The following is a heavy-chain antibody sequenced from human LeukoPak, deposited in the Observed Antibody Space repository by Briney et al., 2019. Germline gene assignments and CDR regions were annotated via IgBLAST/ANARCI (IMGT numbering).Heavy chain of an antibody. V-gene: IGHV3-53*01. J-gene: IGHJ3*02. D-gene: IGHD3-9*01. CDR2: IYSGGST. CDR1: GFTVSSNY. CDR3: AREKLDVLRYFDCGAFDI. Sequence: GGSLRLSCAASGFTVSSNYMSWVRQAPGKGLEWVSVIYSGGSTYYADSVKGRFTISRDNSKNTLYLQMNSLRAEDTAVYYCAREKLDVLRYFDCGAFDIWGQGTMVTVSS.